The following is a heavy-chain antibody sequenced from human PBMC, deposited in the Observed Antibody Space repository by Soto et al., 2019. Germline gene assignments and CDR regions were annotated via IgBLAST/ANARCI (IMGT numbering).Heavy chain of an antibody. CDR2: IYYPGLT. J-gene: IGHJ5*02. D-gene: IGHD6-13*01. CDR3: ARGRRSKTATAGTGWFDP. V-gene: IGHV4-30-2*06. CDR1: GDSISSGGLS. Sequence: QLQLQESGSGLLKPSQTLSLNCCVSGDSISSGGLSWNWLRQSPGRGLEWIGHIYYPGLTYYNPSLKSRVSMSLDTSENQVSLSLSSVTAAHSAFYYCARGRRSKTATAGTGWFDPWGPGTLVTVSS.